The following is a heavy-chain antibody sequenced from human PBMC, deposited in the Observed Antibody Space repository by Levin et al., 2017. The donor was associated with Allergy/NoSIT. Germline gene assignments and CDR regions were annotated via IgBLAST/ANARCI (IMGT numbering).Heavy chain of an antibody. CDR2: INPSGGGT. V-gene: IGHV1-46*01. J-gene: IGHJ4*02. Sequence: GASVKVSCXXXXXXYTGYEKHGVRQDPGQGLEWMGLINPSGGGTSYAQKFQDRVTMTRDTSTSTVYMELSSLRSEDTAVYYCARGRTGYSSSCLTLWGQGTLVTVSS. D-gene: IGHD6-13*01. CDR3: ARGRTGYSSSCLTL. CDR1: XXXYTGYE.